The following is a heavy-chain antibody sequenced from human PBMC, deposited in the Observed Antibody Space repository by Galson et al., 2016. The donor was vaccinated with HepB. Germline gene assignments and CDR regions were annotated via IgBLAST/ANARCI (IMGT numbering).Heavy chain of an antibody. Sequence: TLSLTCSVSGDSINRGDYYWSWIRQHPGRGLEWIGYIFYSGSSYYNPPLKSRVAISVDTSKNQFSLKLSSVTAADTAIYYCARVRVTLTQGVVMTLWGQGTLVTVSS. CDR2: IFYSGSS. CDR1: GDSINRGDYY. D-gene: IGHD3-10*01. V-gene: IGHV4-31*03. CDR3: ARVRVTLTQGVVMTL. J-gene: IGHJ4*02.